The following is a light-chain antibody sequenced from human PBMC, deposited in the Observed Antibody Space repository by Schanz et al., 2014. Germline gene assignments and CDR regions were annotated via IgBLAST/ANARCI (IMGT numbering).Light chain of an antibody. CDR2: AAS. V-gene: IGKV3-20*01. CDR3: QQYGNSPLT. Sequence: EIVLTQSPGTLSLSPGERATLSCRASQSVSSDYLTWYQQKPGQAPRLLIYAASSRATGIPDRFSGSGSGTDFTLTISRLEPEDFAVYYCQQYGNSPLTFGQGTRLDIK. J-gene: IGKJ5*01. CDR1: QSVSSDY.